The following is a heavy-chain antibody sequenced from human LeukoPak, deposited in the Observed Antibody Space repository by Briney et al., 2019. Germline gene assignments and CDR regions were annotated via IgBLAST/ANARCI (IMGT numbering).Heavy chain of an antibody. Sequence: PGGSLRLSCAVSGFTFSSYGMNWVRQAPGRGLEWVSSISSGSTYIYYAGSVKGRFTISRDNGKNSLYLQMNSLRAEDTAVYYCARDKLAYCGGDCYPDAWGQGTWSPSPQ. V-gene: IGHV3-21*01. CDR3: ARDKLAYCGGDCYPDA. CDR1: GFTFSSYG. D-gene: IGHD2-21*02. J-gene: IGHJ5*02. CDR2: ISSGSTYI.